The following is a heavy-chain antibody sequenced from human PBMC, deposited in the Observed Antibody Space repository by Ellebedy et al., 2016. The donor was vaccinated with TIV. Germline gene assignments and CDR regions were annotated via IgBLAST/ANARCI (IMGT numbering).Heavy chain of an antibody. Sequence: GESLKISCVASGFTFSNYWMSWVRPAPGKGLEWVANINQDGSETSYVDSVKGRFTISRDNAKNSLYLQMNSLRAEDTAVYYCARGDSNSGDYWGQGTLVTVSS. CDR3: ARGDSNSGDY. CDR1: GFTFSNYW. CDR2: INQDGSET. J-gene: IGHJ4*02. V-gene: IGHV3-7*04. D-gene: IGHD6-6*01.